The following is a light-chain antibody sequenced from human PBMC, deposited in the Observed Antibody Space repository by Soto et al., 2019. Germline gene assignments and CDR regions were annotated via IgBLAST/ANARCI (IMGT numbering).Light chain of an antibody. CDR2: EVS. Sequence: QSALTQPASVSGSPGQSITISCTGTSSDVGGYNYVSWYQQHPGKAPKLMIYEVSNRPSGVSNRFSGSKSGNTASLTISGLQAEDEADYYCSSYTSSSTPGVFGTGTKLPS. J-gene: IGLJ1*01. V-gene: IGLV2-14*01. CDR1: SSDVGGYNY. CDR3: SSYTSSSTPGV.